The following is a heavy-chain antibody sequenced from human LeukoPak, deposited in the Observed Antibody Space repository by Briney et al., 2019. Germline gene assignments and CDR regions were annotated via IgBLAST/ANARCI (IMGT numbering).Heavy chain of an antibody. J-gene: IGHJ2*01. Sequence: ASVKVSCKASGYTFTGYYMHWVRQAPGQGLEWMGWINPNSSGTNYAQKFQGRVTMTRDTSISSAYMELSGLRSDDTAVYYCARNDYSNYVGYWYFDLWGRGTLVTVSP. CDR1: GYTFTGYY. CDR3: ARNDYSNYVGYWYFDL. D-gene: IGHD4-11*01. CDR2: INPNSSGT. V-gene: IGHV1-2*02.